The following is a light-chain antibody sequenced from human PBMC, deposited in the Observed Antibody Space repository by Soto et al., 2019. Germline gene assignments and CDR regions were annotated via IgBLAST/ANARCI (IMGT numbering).Light chain of an antibody. CDR2: DAS. V-gene: IGKV1-5*01. Sequence: DIQMTQSPSSVSASVGDRVTITCRASQSISPWLAWYQQKPGKAPKLLIFDASNLESGVPSRFSGSGSGTEFTLTISSLQPDDFATYYCLQYHTYRTFGQGTKVDIK. CDR1: QSISPW. CDR3: LQYHTYRT. J-gene: IGKJ1*01.